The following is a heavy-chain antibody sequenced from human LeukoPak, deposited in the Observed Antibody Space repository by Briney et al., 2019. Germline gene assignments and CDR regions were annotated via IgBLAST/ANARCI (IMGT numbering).Heavy chain of an antibody. Sequence: SETLSLTCTVSGGSISNDYWSWIRQAAGKELEWIGRIYTRGSTNYNPSLKSRVTISLDTSKNQFSLKLRSVTAADTAVYYCARIVGAVSERLDYWGQGTLVAVSS. CDR2: IYTRGST. D-gene: IGHD1-26*01. V-gene: IGHV4-4*07. CDR3: ARIVGAVSERLDY. J-gene: IGHJ4*02. CDR1: GGSISNDY.